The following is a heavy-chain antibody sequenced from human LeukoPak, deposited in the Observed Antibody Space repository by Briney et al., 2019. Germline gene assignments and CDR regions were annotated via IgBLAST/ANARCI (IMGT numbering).Heavy chain of an antibody. J-gene: IGHJ4*02. Sequence: GASVKVSCKASGGTFSSYAISWVRQAPGQGLEWMGRIIPIFGTANYAQKFQGRVTITTDESTSTAYMELSSLRSEDTAVYYCAREAVTMVRGVNYYFDYGGQGTLVTVSS. D-gene: IGHD3-10*01. CDR3: AREAVTMVRGVNYYFDY. CDR2: IIPIFGTA. CDR1: GGTFSSYA. V-gene: IGHV1-69*05.